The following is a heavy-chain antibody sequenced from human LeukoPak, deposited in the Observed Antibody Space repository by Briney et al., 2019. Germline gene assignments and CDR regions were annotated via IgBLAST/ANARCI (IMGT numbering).Heavy chain of an antibody. V-gene: IGHV4-39*07. D-gene: IGHD5-18*01. Sequence: PSETLSLTCTVSGGSISSSSYYWGWIRQPPGKGLEWIGSIYYNGSAYYNPSLKSRVTISVDTSKNQFSLKLSSVTAADTAVYYCARVDSYGLSRWFDPWGQGTLVTVSS. J-gene: IGHJ5*02. CDR1: GGSISSSSYY. CDR3: ARVDSYGLSRWFDP. CDR2: IYYNGSA.